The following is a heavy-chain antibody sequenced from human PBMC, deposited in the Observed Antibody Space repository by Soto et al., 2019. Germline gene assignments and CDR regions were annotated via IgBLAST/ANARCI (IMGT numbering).Heavy chain of an antibody. CDR1: DFSLTTRGVG. CDR3: THRSPAYAHDF. CDR2: IYWNDDQ. V-gene: IGHV2-5*01. J-gene: IGHJ4*02. D-gene: IGHD2-2*01. Sequence: VAGPTLGNPTQTLTLTCNFSDFSLTTRGVGVGWIRQPPGKALEWLALIYWNDDQRYNPSLKSRLTVTKDTSKNHVVLTMTNADPLHTATYSCTHRSPAYAHDFCGPGTLVTVS.